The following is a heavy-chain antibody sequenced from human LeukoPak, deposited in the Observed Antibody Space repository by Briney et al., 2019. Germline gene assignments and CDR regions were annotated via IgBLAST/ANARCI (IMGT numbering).Heavy chain of an antibody. D-gene: IGHD3-22*01. CDR1: GGSISSGGYY. CDR3: ARVPDYYDSSLEY. V-gene: IGHV4-31*03. CDR2: IYYSGGT. J-gene: IGHJ4*02. Sequence: SETLSLTCTVSGGSISSGGYYWSWIRQHPGKGLEWIGYIYYSGGTYYNPSLKSRVTISVDTSKNQFSLKLSSVTAADTAVYYCARVPDYYDSSLEYWGQGTLVTVSS.